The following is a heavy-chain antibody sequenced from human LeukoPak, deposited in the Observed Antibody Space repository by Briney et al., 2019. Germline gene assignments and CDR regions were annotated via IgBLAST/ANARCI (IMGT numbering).Heavy chain of an antibody. CDR2: IYYSGST. Sequence: SETLSLTCTVSGGSISSYYWSWIRQPPGKGLEWIGYIYYSGSTNYNPSLKSRVTISVDTSKNQFSLKLSSVTAADTAVYYCARDLYGDHDYWGQGTLVTVSS. CDR1: GGSISSYY. V-gene: IGHV4-59*01. D-gene: IGHD4-17*01. J-gene: IGHJ4*02. CDR3: ARDLYGDHDY.